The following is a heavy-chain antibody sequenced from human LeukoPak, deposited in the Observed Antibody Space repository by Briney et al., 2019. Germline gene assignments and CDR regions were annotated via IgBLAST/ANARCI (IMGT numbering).Heavy chain of an antibody. CDR3: ARSSPDPYYDILTGDFDY. Sequence: SETLSLTCTVSGGSISSYYWSWIRQPPGKGLEWIGYIYYSGSTNYNPSLKSRVTISVDTSKNQFSLKLSSVTAADTAVYYCARSSPDPYYDILTGDFDYWGQGTLVTVSS. CDR2: IYYSGST. J-gene: IGHJ4*02. D-gene: IGHD3-9*01. CDR1: GGSISSYY. V-gene: IGHV4-59*01.